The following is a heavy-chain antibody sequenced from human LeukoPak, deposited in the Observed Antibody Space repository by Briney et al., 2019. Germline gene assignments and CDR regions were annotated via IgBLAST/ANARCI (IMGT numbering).Heavy chain of an antibody. CDR2: ISSSSSYI. J-gene: IGHJ6*03. V-gene: IGHV3-21*01. D-gene: IGHD3/OR15-3a*01. Sequence: GGSLRLSCAASGFTFSSYSMNWVRQAPGKGLEWVSSISSSSSYIYYADSVKGRFTISRDNSKNTLYLQMNSLRAEDTAVYFCARDPRFGLTYTYHYMDVWGKGTTVTVS. CDR3: ARDPRFGLTYTYHYMDV. CDR1: GFTFSSYS.